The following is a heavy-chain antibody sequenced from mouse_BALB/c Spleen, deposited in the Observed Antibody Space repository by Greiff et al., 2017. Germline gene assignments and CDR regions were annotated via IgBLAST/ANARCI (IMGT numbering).Heavy chain of an antibody. CDR1: GYTFTSYW. V-gene: IGHV1-7*01. CDR3: ARYLIYDGLRWYFDV. Sequence: VQLQQSGAELAKPGASVKMSCKASGYTFTSYWMHWVKQRPGQGLEWIGYINPSTGYTEYNQKFKDKATLTADKSSSTAYMQLSSLTSEDSAVYYCARYLIYDGLRWYFDVWGAGTTVTVSS. CDR2: INPSTGYT. D-gene: IGHD2-3*01. J-gene: IGHJ1*01.